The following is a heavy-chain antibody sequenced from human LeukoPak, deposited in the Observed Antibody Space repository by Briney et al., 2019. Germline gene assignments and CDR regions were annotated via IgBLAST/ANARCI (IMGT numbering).Heavy chain of an antibody. D-gene: IGHD1-14*01. CDR3: AKMDLINRRGYFDY. J-gene: IGHJ4*02. CDR2: MWYDGSDK. Sequence: GGSLRLSCAASGFTFSSFDMHWVRQAPGKGLDWVAVMWYDGSDKYYADSVKGRFTISRDNSKNTLYLQMNSLRAEDTAVYYCAKMDLINRRGYFDYWGQGTLVTVSS. CDR1: GFTFSSFD. V-gene: IGHV3-33*06.